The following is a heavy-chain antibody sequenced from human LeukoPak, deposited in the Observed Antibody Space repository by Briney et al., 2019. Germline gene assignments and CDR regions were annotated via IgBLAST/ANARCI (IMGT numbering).Heavy chain of an antibody. CDR3: ARGRASAFDV. J-gene: IGHJ3*01. Sequence: SQTLSLTCAISGDSVSTSGGNWVRQSPSRGLEWLGGTYYTSKWNTDYAVSVKSRIVVNPGTSKNQFSLQLNSVTSEDTAVYYCARGRASAFDVWGQGTMVTVSS. CDR1: GDSVSTSGG. CDR2: TYYTSKWNT. V-gene: IGHV6-1*01. D-gene: IGHD6-25*01.